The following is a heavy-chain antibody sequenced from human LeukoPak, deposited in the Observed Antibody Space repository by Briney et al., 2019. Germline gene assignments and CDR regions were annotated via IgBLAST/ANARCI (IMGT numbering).Heavy chain of an antibody. Sequence: PGGSLRLSCAASGFTFSSYEMKWVRQAPGKGLEWVSHIGGSGSTTYYADSVKGRFTISRDNSKNLLYLQMNSLRGDDTAVYYCARGLRYTIFGGDYYWGQGTLVTVSS. CDR1: GFTFSSYE. CDR2: IGGSGSTT. CDR3: ARGLRYTIFGGDYY. V-gene: IGHV3-48*03. J-gene: IGHJ4*02. D-gene: IGHD3-3*01.